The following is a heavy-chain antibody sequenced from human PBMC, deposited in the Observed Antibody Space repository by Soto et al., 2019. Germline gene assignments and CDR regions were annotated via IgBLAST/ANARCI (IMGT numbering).Heavy chain of an antibody. CDR2: IIPFFHAP. Sequence: SVQVSCQASGCTFSSTAISWVRQAPREGLEWMGGIIPFFHAPNYAQKFQGRVTNTTDESTSIIFMEMSSLRLEDTAVYYCAASQAAARPRVGMDGWGQGTTVTVSS. CDR3: AASQAAARPRVGMDG. V-gene: IGHV1-69*05. D-gene: IGHD6-13*01. J-gene: IGHJ6*02. CDR1: GCTFSSTA.